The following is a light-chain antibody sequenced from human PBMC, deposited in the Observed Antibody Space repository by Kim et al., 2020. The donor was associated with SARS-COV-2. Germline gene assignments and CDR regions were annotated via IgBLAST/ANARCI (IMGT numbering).Light chain of an antibody. CDR3: VLYMGSGIWV. Sequence: GGTVTLTCGLRSGSVSTSHYPGWYQQTPGQAPRTLIYSTTTRSSGVPDRFSGSILGNKAALTITGAQADDESDYYCVLYMGSGIWVFGGGTQLTVL. J-gene: IGLJ3*02. V-gene: IGLV8-61*01. CDR1: SGSVSTSHY. CDR2: STT.